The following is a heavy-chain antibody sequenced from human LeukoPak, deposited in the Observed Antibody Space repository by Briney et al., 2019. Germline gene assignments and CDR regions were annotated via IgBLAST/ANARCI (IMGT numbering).Heavy chain of an antibody. CDR3: IKSSGDWH. Sequence: PGGSLRLSCTTSGFTFGNAWMSWVRQAPGRGLEWGGRISTQAEGGTTNHAAPVKGRFTISRDDSKNTLYLQMNSLKTEDTAVYYCIKSSGDWHWGQGTLVTVSS. CDR2: ISTQAEGGTT. CDR1: GFTFGNAW. J-gene: IGHJ4*02. D-gene: IGHD2-21*02. V-gene: IGHV3-15*06.